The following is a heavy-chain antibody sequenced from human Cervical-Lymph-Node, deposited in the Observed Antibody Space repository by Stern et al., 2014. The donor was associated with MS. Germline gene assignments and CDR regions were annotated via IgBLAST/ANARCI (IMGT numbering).Heavy chain of an antibody. CDR2: IYYSGST. V-gene: IGHV4-59*01. J-gene: IGHJ4*02. CDR1: GGSISSYY. D-gene: IGHD6-13*01. Sequence: QVQLQESGPGLVKPSATLSLTCTVSGGSISSYYLSWIRQPPGKGLEWLGYIYYSGSTTYNPSTKNRGTISVDTAKNQFSLKLSAVTAADTAVYYGARYSSSWYYHDYWGQGTLVTVSS. CDR3: ARYSSSWYYHDY.